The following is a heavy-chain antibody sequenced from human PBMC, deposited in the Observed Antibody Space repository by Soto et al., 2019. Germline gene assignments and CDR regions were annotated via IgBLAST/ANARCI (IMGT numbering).Heavy chain of an antibody. D-gene: IGHD3-10*01. CDR2: INTHNGNT. CDR3: TREGSAPYYYNGMDA. CDR1: GYTFTTYG. J-gene: IGHJ6*02. Sequence: QVQLEQSAPEVKKPGASVKVSCKASGYTFTTYGISWVRQPPGQGFGWLGWINTHNGNTNYAQNLQGRVIMTADTSTNTAYIELRSLRSDDTAIYYCTREGSAPYYYNGMDAWGQGTTVTVSS. V-gene: IGHV1-18*01.